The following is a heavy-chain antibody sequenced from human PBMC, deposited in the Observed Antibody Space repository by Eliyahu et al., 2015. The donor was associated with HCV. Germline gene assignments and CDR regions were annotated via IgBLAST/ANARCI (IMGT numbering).Heavy chain of an antibody. CDR1: GGSISSSSYY. Sequence: QLQLQESGPGLVKPSETLSLTCTVSGGSISSSSYYWGWIRQPPGKGLEWIGSIYYSGSTYYNPSLKSRVTISVDTSKNQFSLKLSSVTAADTAVYYCASRYYDFWSGLDYWGQGTLVTVSS. CDR3: ASRYYDFWSGLDY. D-gene: IGHD3-3*01. CDR2: IYYSGST. V-gene: IGHV4-39*01. J-gene: IGHJ4*02.